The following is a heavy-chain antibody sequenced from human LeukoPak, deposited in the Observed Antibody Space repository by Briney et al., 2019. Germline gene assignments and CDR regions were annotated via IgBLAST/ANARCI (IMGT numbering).Heavy chain of an antibody. CDR2: ISPSASHR. CDR1: GFPFSDYA. Sequence: GSLRLSCAASGFPFSDYAMTWVRQAPGKGLEWVAAISPSASHRYYADFVGGRFTISRDNSKSALDLQMSSLRAEATAVYYCVQDRFGSFDPWGQGTLVTVSS. D-gene: IGHD5-18*01. CDR3: VQDRFGSFDP. V-gene: IGHV3-23*01. J-gene: IGHJ5*02.